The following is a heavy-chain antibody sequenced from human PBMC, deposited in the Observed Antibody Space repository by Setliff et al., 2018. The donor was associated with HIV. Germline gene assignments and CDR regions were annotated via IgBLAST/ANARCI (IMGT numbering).Heavy chain of an antibody. Sequence: GESLKISCMGSGYSFTTYWITWVRQMPGKGLEWMGRIDPSDSYTDYSQSFHGHVTLSVDRSINTACLQWSSLKASDTAMYYCARVGPGHRDGKIYDTFDIWGQGTLVTVS. D-gene: IGHD5-12*01. CDR2: IDPSDSYT. V-gene: IGHV5-10-1*01. CDR1: GYSFTTYW. CDR3: ARVGPGHRDGKIYDTFDI. J-gene: IGHJ3*02.